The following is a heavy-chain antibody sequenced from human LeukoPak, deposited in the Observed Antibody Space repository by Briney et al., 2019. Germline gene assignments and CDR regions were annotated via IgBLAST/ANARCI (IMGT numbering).Heavy chain of an antibody. J-gene: IGHJ4*02. CDR2: ISSSSSYI. V-gene: IGHV3-21*01. CDR1: GFTFSSYS. CDR3: ARVLDGYSYGFDY. Sequence: PGGSLRLSCAASGFTFSSYSMNWVRQAPGKGLEWVSSISSSSSYIYYADSVKGRFTISRDNAKNSLCLQMNSLRAEDTAVYYCARVLDGYSYGFDYWGQGTLVTVSS. D-gene: IGHD5-18*01.